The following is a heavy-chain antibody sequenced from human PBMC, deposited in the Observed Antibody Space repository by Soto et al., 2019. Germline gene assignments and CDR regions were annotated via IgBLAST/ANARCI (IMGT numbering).Heavy chain of an antibody. CDR1: GGSISSSNW. CDR2: IYHSGST. Sequence: QVQLQESGPGLVKPSGTLSLTCAVSGGSISSSNWWSWVRQPPGKGLEWIGEIYHSGSTNYNPSLQSRATISVDKSKNQFSLKVSSVTAADTAVYYCARVSGSYYYGMDVWGQGTTVIVSS. J-gene: IGHJ6*02. D-gene: IGHD1-26*01. CDR3: ARVSGSYYYGMDV. V-gene: IGHV4-4*02.